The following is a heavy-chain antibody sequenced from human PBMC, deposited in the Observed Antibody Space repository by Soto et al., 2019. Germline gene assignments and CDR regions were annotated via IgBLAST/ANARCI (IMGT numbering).Heavy chain of an antibody. CDR2: ISYDGSNK. CDR3: ARGKLRGWRYYGMDV. D-gene: IGHD1-7*01. V-gene: IGHV3-30-3*01. J-gene: IGHJ6*02. CDR1: GFTFSSYA. Sequence: GGSLRLSCAASGFTFSSYAMHWVRQVPGKGLEWVAVISYDGSNKYYADSVKGRFTISRDNSKNTLYLQMNSLRAEDTAVYYCARGKLRGWRYYGMDVWGQGTTVTVSS.